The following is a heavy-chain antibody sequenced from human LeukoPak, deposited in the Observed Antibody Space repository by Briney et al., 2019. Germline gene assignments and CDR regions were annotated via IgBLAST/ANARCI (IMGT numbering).Heavy chain of an antibody. V-gene: IGHV3-23*01. Sequence: GGSLRLSCAASGFTFSSYAMSWVRQAPGKGLEWVSAIGSSGGDTNHADSVKGRLTISRDNSKNTLYLQMNSLRAEDTAVYYCAKKIAAGTLSFDYWGQGTLVTVSS. CDR1: GFTFSSYA. D-gene: IGHD6-13*01. CDR3: AKKIAAGTLSFDY. J-gene: IGHJ4*02. CDR2: IGSSGGDT.